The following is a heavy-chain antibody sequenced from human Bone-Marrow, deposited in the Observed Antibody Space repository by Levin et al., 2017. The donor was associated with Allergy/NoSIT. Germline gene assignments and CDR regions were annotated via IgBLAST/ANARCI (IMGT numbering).Heavy chain of an antibody. Sequence: LSLTCAASGFTFSSYGMHWVRQAPGKGLEWVAVISYDGSNKYYADSVKGRFTISRDNSKNTLYLQMNSLRAEDTAVYYCAKDHPPPERILTGYYVAVVDYYYGMDVWGQGTTVTVSS. V-gene: IGHV3-30*18. D-gene: IGHD3-9*01. CDR2: ISYDGSNK. J-gene: IGHJ6*02. CDR1: GFTFSSYG. CDR3: AKDHPPPERILTGYYVAVVDYYYGMDV.